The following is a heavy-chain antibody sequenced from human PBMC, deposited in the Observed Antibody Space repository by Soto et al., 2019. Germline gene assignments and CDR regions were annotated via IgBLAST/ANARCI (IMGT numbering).Heavy chain of an antibody. CDR1: GGSISSGGYY. Sequence: SETLSLTCTVSGGSISSGGYYWSWIRQHPGKGLEWIGYIYYSGSTYYNPSLKSRVTISVDTSKNQFSLKLSSVTAADTAVYYCASETTSYYYYGMDVWGQGTTVTVSS. CDR2: IYYSGST. J-gene: IGHJ6*02. D-gene: IGHD1-26*01. V-gene: IGHV4-31*03. CDR3: ASETTSYYYYGMDV.